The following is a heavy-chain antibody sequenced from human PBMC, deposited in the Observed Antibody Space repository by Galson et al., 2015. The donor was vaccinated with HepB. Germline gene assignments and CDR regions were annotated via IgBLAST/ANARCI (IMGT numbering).Heavy chain of an antibody. V-gene: IGHV3-30*02. D-gene: IGHD5-18*01. CDR2: IRYDGSNK. CDR1: GFTFSSYG. CDR3: ARAGGGYSYGHIDY. Sequence: SLRLSCAASGFTFSSYGMHWVRQAPGKGLEWVAFIRYDGSNKYYADSVKGRFTISRDNSKNTLYLQMNSLRAEDTAVYYCARAGGGYSYGHIDYWGQGTLVTVSS. J-gene: IGHJ4*02.